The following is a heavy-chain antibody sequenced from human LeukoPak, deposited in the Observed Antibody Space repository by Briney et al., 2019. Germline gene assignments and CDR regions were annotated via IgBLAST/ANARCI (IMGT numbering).Heavy chain of an antibody. Sequence: SETLSLTCTVSGDSISGSYWTWVRQPPGQGLECIAHLHYSGRADYNPSLKRRITISVDTSKNQMSLTLTSVTAADTAIYYCVKFGVDYDMGVWGQGTTVTLSS. V-gene: IGHV4-59*01. CDR3: VKFGVDYDMGV. J-gene: IGHJ6*02. CDR2: LHYSGRA. CDR1: GDSISGSY. D-gene: IGHD3-16*01.